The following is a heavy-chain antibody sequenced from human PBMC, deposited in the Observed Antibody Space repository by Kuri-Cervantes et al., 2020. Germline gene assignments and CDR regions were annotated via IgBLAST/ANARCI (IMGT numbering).Heavy chain of an antibody. V-gene: IGHV1-18*01. Sequence: ASVKVSCKASGYTFTSYGISWVRQAPGQGLEWMGWISAYNGNTNYAQKLQGRVTMTTDTSTSTAYMGLRSLRSDDTAVYYCARSARGVIITQPRDYWGQGTLVTVSS. J-gene: IGHJ4*02. D-gene: IGHD3-10*01. CDR3: ARSARGVIITQPRDY. CDR1: GYTFTSYG. CDR2: ISAYNGNT.